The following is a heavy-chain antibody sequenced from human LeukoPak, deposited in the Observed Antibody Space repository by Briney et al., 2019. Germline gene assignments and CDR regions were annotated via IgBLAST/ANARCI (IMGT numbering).Heavy chain of an antibody. CDR3: ARGSRDESFQH. V-gene: IGHV1-2*02. CDR2: INPKSGDT. J-gene: IGHJ1*01. Sequence: ASVNVSCKASGYTFTDYHMHWVRQAPGQGLEWMGWINPKSGDTNYAQKFQGRVTVSRDTSITTAFMEVRRLRSDDTALYYCARGSRDESFQHWGQGTLVAVPS. CDR1: GYTFTDYH.